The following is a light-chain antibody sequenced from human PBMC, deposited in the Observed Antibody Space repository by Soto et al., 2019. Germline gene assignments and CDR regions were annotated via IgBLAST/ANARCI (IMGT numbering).Light chain of an antibody. J-gene: IGKJ3*01. CDR1: QSISNW. CDR3: QRYESFRT. Sequence: DIELTQAPSTLSASVGDRVTIPCRASQSISNWLAWYQQKPGKVPKILIYKASTLESGVPSRFSGSASGTEFTLTISSLQPDDFATDYCQRYESFRTFGPGTKVDI. V-gene: IGKV1-5*03. CDR2: KAS.